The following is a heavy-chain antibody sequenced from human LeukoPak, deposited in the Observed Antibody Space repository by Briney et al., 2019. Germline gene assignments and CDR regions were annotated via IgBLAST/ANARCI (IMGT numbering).Heavy chain of an antibody. CDR3: ARVHSGYDSAFGY. D-gene: IGHD5-12*01. V-gene: IGHV4-34*01. CDR1: GGSFSGYY. CDR2: INHSGST. Sequence: SETLSLTCAVYGGSFSGYYWSWIRQPPGKGLEWIGEINHSGSTNYNPSLKSRVTISVDTSKNQFSLKLSSVTAADTAVYYCARVHSGYDSAFGYWDQGTLVTVSS. J-gene: IGHJ4*02.